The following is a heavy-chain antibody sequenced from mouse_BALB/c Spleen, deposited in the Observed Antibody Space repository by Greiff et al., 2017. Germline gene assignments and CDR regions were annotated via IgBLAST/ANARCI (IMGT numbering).Heavy chain of an antibody. D-gene: IGHD2-3*01. J-gene: IGHJ3*01. CDR1: GFTFSSYA. Sequence: EVKVVESGGGLVKPGGSLKLSCAASGFTFSSYAMSWVRQTPEKRLEWVATISSGGSYTYYPDSVKGRFTISRDNAKNTLYLQKSSLRSEDTAMYYCASDGYHFAYWGQGTLVTVSA. CDR2: ISSGGSYT. V-gene: IGHV5-9-3*01. CDR3: ASDGYHFAY.